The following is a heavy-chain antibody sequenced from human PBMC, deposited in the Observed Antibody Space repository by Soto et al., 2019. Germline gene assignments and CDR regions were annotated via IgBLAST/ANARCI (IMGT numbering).Heavy chain of an antibody. D-gene: IGHD3-10*01. J-gene: IGHJ5*02. CDR1: GFSFVSYW. CDR3: AKNSGWFNT. CDR2: IDGSGGTT. V-gene: IGHV3-23*01. Sequence: PGGSLRLSCAASGFSFVSYWMHWVRQVPGKGLEWVSTIDGSGGTTYYADSVKGRFTTSRDNSINTVFLQMNSLRADDTALYFCAKNSGWFNTWGQGALVTVSS.